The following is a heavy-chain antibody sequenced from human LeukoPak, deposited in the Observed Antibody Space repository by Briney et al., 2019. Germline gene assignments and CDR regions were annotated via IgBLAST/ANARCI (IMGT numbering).Heavy chain of an antibody. CDR1: GYGSTKYW. J-gene: IGHJ4*02. Sequence: SYKGSGYGSTKYWIGWGRRMPGKGVEGFAIIYPVHSDPIYSPSFQGQVLISVDKSISPASLQWGSLKASDTAMYYCARWGSSAAPFDYWGQGTLVTVSS. D-gene: IGHD6-13*01. V-gene: IGHV5-51*01. CDR2: IYPVHSDP. CDR3: ARWGSSAAPFDY.